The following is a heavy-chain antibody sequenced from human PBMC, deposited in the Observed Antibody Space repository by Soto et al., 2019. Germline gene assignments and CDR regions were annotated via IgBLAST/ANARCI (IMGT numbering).Heavy chain of an antibody. CDR1: GFSFSDSA. J-gene: IGHJ4*02. V-gene: IGHV3-23*01. CDR3: AKTSRSTDLDY. Sequence: GGSLRLSCAASGFSFSDSAMNWVRQAAGKGLEWVSSHSGGGGSTYYADSVKGRFTISRDNSNKMVFLQMNSLTVEDTAVYYCAKTSRSTDLDYWGQGTQVTVSS. CDR2: HSGGGGST.